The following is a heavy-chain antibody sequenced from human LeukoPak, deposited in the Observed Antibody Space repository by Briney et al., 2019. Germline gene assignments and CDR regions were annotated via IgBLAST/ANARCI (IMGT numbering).Heavy chain of an antibody. CDR2: ISSSSYI. J-gene: IGHJ4*02. V-gene: IGHV3-21*01. D-gene: IGHD6-13*01. CDR3: ARVYSSSWRPFDY. Sequence: PGGSLRLSCAASGFTFSSYSMNWVRQAPGKGLEWVSSISSSSYIYYADSVKGRFTISRDNAKNSLYLQMNSLRAEDTAVYYCARVYSSSWRPFDYWGQGTLVTVSS. CDR1: GFTFSSYS.